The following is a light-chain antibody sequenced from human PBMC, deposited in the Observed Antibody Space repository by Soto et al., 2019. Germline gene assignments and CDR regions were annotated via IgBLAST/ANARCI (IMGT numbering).Light chain of an antibody. Sequence: DIQMTQSPASLSVSVGDRVTITCRASQSISRPLNWYQQRPGKDPTLLIYGASNLQRGVPSRISGSGSGTDFTLTISSLQPEDFATYYCQQGYSTPLTFGGGTKVDIK. V-gene: IGKV1-39*01. CDR3: QQGYSTPLT. CDR1: QSISRP. J-gene: IGKJ4*01. CDR2: GAS.